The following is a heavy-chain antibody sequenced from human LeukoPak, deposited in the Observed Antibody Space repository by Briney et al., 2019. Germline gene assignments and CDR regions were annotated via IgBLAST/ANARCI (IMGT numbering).Heavy chain of an antibody. Sequence: ASVKVSCKVSGYTLTELSMHWVRQAPGKGVEWMGGFDPEDGETIYAQKFQGRVTMTEDTSTDTAYMELSSLRSEDTAVYYCATPTPYVGYAIFDYWGQGTLVTVSS. CDR3: ATPTPYVGYAIFDY. CDR2: FDPEDGET. V-gene: IGHV1-24*01. D-gene: IGHD2-8*02. CDR1: GYTLTELS. J-gene: IGHJ4*02.